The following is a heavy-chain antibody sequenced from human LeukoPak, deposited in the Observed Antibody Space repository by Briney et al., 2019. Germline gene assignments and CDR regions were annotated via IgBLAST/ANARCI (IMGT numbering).Heavy chain of an antibody. D-gene: IGHD3-22*01. J-gene: IGHJ4*02. Sequence: ASVKVSCKASGYTFTGYYMHWVRQAPGQGLEWMGWINPNSGGKNYAQKFQRRVTMTRDTSISTGYMELSRLRSDDTAVYYCARAYTEYYYDSSGYWGQGTLVTVSS. V-gene: IGHV1-2*02. CDR2: INPNSGGK. CDR3: ARAYTEYYYDSSGY. CDR1: GYTFTGYY.